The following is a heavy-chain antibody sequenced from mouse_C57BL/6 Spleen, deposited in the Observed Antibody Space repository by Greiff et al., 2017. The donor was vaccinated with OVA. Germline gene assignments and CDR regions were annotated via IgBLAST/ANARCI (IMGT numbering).Heavy chain of an antibody. D-gene: IGHD2-4*01. CDR3: ARSPYYDYSSFDY. CDR2: INPSNGGT. J-gene: IGHJ2*01. V-gene: IGHV1-53*01. CDR1: GYTFTSYW. Sequence: QVHVKQPGTELVKPGASVKLSCKASGYTFTSYWMHWVKQRPGQGLEWIGNINPSNGGTNYNEKFKSKATLTVDKSSSTAYMQLSSLTSEDSAVYYCARSPYYDYSSFDYWGQGTTLTVSS.